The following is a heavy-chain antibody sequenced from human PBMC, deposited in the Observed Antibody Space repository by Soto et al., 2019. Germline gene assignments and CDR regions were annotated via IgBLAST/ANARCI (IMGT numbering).Heavy chain of an antibody. J-gene: IGHJ4*02. D-gene: IGHD2-2*01. Sequence: QVQLVQSEGEVRRPGASGKVSCKASGYSFTMYGITWVRQAPGQGLEWMGWISTYLGTTKYARKFQGRVTMTTDTSTSTAYMYLRTLRSDDTAVYYCARLIATAADYWGQGTLVTVSS. CDR3: ARLIATAADY. CDR2: ISTYLGTT. CDR1: GYSFTMYG. V-gene: IGHV1-18*01.